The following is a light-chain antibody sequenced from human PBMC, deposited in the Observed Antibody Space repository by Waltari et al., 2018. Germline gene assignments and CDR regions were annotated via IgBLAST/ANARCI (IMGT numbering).Light chain of an antibody. V-gene: IGKV3-20*01. CDR2: GAS. CDR3: QQYGSSPRFT. CDR1: QSVSSSS. Sequence: EIVLTQSPGTLSLSPGDRAILSCRASQSVSSSSLAWYQQRPGQPPRLLIYGASSRATGIPDGFSGSGSGTDFTLTISRLEPEDFAVYYCQQYGSSPRFTFGPGTKVDIK. J-gene: IGKJ3*01.